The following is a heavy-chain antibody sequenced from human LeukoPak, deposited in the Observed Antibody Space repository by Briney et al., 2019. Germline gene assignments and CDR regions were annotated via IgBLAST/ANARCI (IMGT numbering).Heavy chain of an antibody. CDR2: ISYDGSNK. CDR1: GFTFSSYA. CDR3: ASAGDSSSSVRGGAFDI. D-gene: IGHD3-22*01. Sequence: GRSLRLSCAASGFTFSSYAMHWVRQAPGKGLEWVAVISYDGSNKYYADSVKGRFTISRDNSKNTLYLQMNSLRAEDTAVYYCASAGDSSSSVRGGAFDIWGQGTMVTVSS. J-gene: IGHJ3*02. V-gene: IGHV3-30*17.